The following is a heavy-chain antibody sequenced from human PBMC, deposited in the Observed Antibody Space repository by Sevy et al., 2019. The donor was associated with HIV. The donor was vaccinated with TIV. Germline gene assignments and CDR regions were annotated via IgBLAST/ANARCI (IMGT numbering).Heavy chain of an antibody. D-gene: IGHD3-16*01. CDR3: AKELFGASTAFYWYFDL. J-gene: IGHJ2*01. CDR1: GFTFESYA. Sequence: GGSLRLSCAASGFTFESYAMSWVRQAPGKGLEWVSGITGRGDSTYYAYSVKGRFSVSRDNSKNTLFLQMNSLRAEDTAVYFCAKELFGASTAFYWYFDLWGRGTLVTVSS. CDR2: ITGRGDST. V-gene: IGHV3-23*01.